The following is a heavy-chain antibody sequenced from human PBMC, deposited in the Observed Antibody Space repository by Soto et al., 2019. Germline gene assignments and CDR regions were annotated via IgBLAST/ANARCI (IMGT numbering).Heavy chain of an antibody. V-gene: IGHV3-74*01. CDR3: AIGDNEVFSGYYHDF. Sequence: EVQLLESGGGLVQPGGSLRLSCAASGFPFNTYWMRWVRHTPGKGLDWVSRISGDGSTTYYADSVTGRFTVSRDNAKNALYLHKSGLRAEEAAVNFWAIGDNEVFSGYYHDFWGQGTLVSVSS. CDR1: GFPFNTYW. D-gene: IGHD3-22*01. J-gene: IGHJ4*02. CDR2: ISGDGSTT.